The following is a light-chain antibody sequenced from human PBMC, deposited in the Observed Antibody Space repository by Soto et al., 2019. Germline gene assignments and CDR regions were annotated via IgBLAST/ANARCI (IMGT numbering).Light chain of an antibody. CDR3: QQYGSSPPLT. V-gene: IGKV3-20*01. CDR1: QSVSSSY. CDR2: GAS. Sequence: EIVLTQSPGTLSLSPGERATLSCRASQSVSSSYLAWYQQKPGQAPRLLIYGASSRATGIPDRFSGSGSGTEFHLTIRRPEPEDFAVYYCQQYGSSPPLTFGQGTKVEIK. J-gene: IGKJ1*01.